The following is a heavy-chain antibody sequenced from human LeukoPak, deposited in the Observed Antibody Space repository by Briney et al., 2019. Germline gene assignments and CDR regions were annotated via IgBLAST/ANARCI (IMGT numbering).Heavy chain of an antibody. J-gene: IGHJ5*02. CDR1: GFTFSSYW. CDR3: ARGALEYSSSWYNWFDP. Sequence: GGSLRLSCAASGFTFSSYWMHWVRQAPGKGLVWVSRINSDGSSTSYADSVKGRFNISRDNAKNTLYLQMNSLRAEDTAVYYCARGALEYSSSWYNWFDPWGQGTLVTVSS. V-gene: IGHV3-74*01. CDR2: INSDGSST. D-gene: IGHD6-13*01.